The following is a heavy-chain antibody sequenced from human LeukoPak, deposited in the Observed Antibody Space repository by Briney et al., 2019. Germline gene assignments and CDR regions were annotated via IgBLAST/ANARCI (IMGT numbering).Heavy chain of an antibody. CDR3: AREGTRWLQPADY. CDR1: GFTISTYW. CDR2: IKQYGGET. J-gene: IGHJ4*02. Sequence: QSGGSLRLSCAASGFTISTYWMTWVRQAPGKGLEWVATIKQYGGETHYVDSVKGRFTISRDNAKSLVYLQMNSLGADDTALYYCAREGTRWLQPADYWGQGTLVTVSS. D-gene: IGHD5-24*01. V-gene: IGHV3-7*01.